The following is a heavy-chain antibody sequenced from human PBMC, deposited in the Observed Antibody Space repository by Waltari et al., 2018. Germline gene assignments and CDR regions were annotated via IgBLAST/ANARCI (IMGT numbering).Heavy chain of an antibody. Sequence: QVQLHESGQGLVKPSGTVSLTCAVSGASISSTTWCSWARQPPGKGLEWIGEIYHSGSTNYNPSLKSRVTISVDKSKNQFSLKLSSVTAADTAVYYCARVEYSSSSGWFDPWGQGTLVTVSS. CDR2: IYHSGST. V-gene: IGHV4-4*02. J-gene: IGHJ5*02. D-gene: IGHD6-6*01. CDR3: ARVEYSSSSGWFDP. CDR1: GASISSTTW.